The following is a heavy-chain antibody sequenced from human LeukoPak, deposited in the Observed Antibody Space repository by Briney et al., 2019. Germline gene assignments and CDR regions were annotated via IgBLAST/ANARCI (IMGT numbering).Heavy chain of an antibody. CDR2: INPNSGGT. Sequence: ASVKVSCKASGYTFTGYYMHWVRQAPGQGLEWMGWINPNSGGTNYAQKFQGRVTMTRDTSISTAYMELSRLRSDDTAVYYCARIVGATIGVFDYWGQGTLVTVSS. CDR1: GYTFTGYY. J-gene: IGHJ4*02. CDR3: ARIVGATIGVFDY. V-gene: IGHV1-2*02. D-gene: IGHD1-26*01.